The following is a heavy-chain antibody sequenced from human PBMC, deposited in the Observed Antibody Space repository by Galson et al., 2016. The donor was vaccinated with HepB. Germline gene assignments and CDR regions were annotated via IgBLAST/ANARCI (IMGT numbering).Heavy chain of an antibody. D-gene: IGHD2-15*01. J-gene: IGHJ4*02. Sequence: SLRLSCADSTFTFSNYWMTWVRQAPGKGLEWVANIKPDGSENYYVDSVKGRFTTSRDNAKNALYLQMNSLSPEDTAVYYCARRSCTAGRCYSASYLCFDSWGQGSLVTVSS. CDR1: TFTFSNYW. CDR2: IKPDGSEN. V-gene: IGHV3-7*01. CDR3: ARRSCTAGRCYSASYLCFDS.